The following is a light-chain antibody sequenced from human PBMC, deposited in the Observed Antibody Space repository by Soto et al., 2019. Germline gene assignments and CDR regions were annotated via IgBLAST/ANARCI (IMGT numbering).Light chain of an antibody. V-gene: IGLV2-14*03. CDR2: DVS. Sequence: QSALTQPASVSGSPGQSITISCTGTSSDVGGYNYVSWYQQYPGKAPKLMIYDVSNRPSGVSYRFSGSKSGNTASLTISGLQDEDEADYFCSSYTGSSTYVFGTGTKVTVL. CDR3: SSYTGSSTYV. J-gene: IGLJ1*01. CDR1: SSDVGGYNY.